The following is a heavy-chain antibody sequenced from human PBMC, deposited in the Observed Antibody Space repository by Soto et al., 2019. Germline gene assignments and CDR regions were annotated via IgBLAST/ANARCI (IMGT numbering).Heavy chain of an antibody. CDR2: INAGNGNT. CDR3: AREGAMVEYGMDV. J-gene: IGHJ6*02. Sequence: EASVKVSCKASGYTFTCYAMHWVRQAPGQRLEWMGWINAGNGNTKYSQKFQGRVTITRDTSASTAYMELSSLRSEDTAVYYCAREGAMVEYGMDVWGQATTVTVSS. V-gene: IGHV1-3*01. D-gene: IGHD5-18*01. CDR1: GYTFTCYA.